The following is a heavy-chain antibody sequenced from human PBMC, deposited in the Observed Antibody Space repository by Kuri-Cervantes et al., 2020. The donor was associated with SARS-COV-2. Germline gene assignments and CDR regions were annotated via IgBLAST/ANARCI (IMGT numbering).Heavy chain of an antibody. CDR2: ISGSGGST. D-gene: IGHD2-2*01. Sequence: GESLKISCAASGFTFSSYAMSWVRQAPGKGLEWVSAISGSGGSTYYADSVKGRFTISRDNSKNTLYLQMNSLRAEDTAVYYCAKDSPEIVVVPAAPLYSDLWGRGTLVTVSS. V-gene: IGHV3-23*01. CDR3: AKDSPEIVVVPAAPLYSDL. CDR1: GFTFSSYA. J-gene: IGHJ2*01.